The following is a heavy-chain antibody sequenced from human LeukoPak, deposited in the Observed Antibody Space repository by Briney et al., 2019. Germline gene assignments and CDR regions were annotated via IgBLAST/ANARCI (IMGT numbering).Heavy chain of an antibody. CDR2: IYYSGST. J-gene: IGHJ4*02. CDR3: ARDPGYCSGVSCYFDY. D-gene: IGHD2-15*01. CDR1: GGSISSYY. V-gene: IGHV4-59*01. Sequence: SETLSLTCTASGGSISSYYWSWIRQPPGKGLEWIGYIYYSGSTNYNPSLKSRVTISVDTSKNQFSLKLSSVTAADTAVYYCARDPGYCSGVSCYFDYWGQGTLVTVSS.